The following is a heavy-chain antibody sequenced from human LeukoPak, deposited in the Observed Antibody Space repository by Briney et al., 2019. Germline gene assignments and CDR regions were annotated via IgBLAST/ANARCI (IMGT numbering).Heavy chain of an antibody. CDR2: IYYSGSA. V-gene: IGHV4-39*01. J-gene: IGHJ6*03. CDR1: GGSISSSSYY. Sequence: SETLSLTCTVSGGSISSSSYYWGWIRQPPGKGLEWIGNIYYSGSAYYNPSLKSRVTISLDTSKNQFSLKLSSVTAADTAVYYCASVRRGFGESSKYYAYYYMGVWGKGTTVTISS. D-gene: IGHD3-10*01. CDR3: ASVRRGFGESSKYYAYYYMGV.